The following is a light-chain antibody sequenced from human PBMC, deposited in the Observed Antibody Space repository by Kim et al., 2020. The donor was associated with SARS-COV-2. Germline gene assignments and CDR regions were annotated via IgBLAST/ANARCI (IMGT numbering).Light chain of an antibody. V-gene: IGLV3-19*01. Sequence: VALRRTVRITCHRDSLRSYYASRYQQRPGQAPVLVIYGKNDRPSGIPDRFSGSSSGNAASLTITGAQAEDEADYYCISRDSSGNVVFGGGTQLTVL. CDR2: GKN. CDR3: ISRDSSGNVV. CDR1: SLRSYY. J-gene: IGLJ2*01.